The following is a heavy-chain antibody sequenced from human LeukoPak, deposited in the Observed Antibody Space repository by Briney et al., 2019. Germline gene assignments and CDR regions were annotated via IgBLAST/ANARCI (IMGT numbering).Heavy chain of an antibody. CDR1: GFTFSSYA. V-gene: IGHV3-23*01. D-gene: IGHD3-10*01. CDR2: ISGSGGST. J-gene: IGHJ6*02. CDR3: ARDSVAHGSEIYYYYGMDV. Sequence: PGGSLRLSCAASGFTFSSYAMSWVRQAPGKGLEWVSAISGSGGSTYYADSVKGRFTISRDNSKNTLYLQMNSLKAEDTAVYYCARDSVAHGSEIYYYYGMDVWGQGTTVTVSS.